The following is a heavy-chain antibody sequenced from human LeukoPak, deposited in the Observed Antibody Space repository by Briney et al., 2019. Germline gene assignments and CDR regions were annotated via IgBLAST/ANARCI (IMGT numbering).Heavy chain of an antibody. J-gene: IGHJ4*02. V-gene: IGHV3-23*01. D-gene: IGHD7-27*01. Sequence: GGSLRLSCAASGFTFSNFPMDWVRQAPGKGLEWVSSISGSNGNTYYADSVKGRFTISRDNSKNTLYLQMNSLRAEDTAVYYCAKIKENGGSIDWGQGTLVTVSS. CDR1: GFTFSNFP. CDR2: ISGSNGNT. CDR3: AKIKENGGSID.